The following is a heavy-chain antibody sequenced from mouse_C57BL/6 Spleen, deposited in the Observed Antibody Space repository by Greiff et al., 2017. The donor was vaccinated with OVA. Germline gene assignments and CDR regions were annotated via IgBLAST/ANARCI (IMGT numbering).Heavy chain of an antibody. CDR3: ARREITTVVADFDY. CDR2: IYPRSGNT. V-gene: IGHV1-81*01. J-gene: IGHJ2*01. CDR1: GYTFTSYG. Sequence: QVQLQQSGAELARPGASVKLSCKASGYTFTSYGISWVKQRTGQGLEWIGEIYPRSGNTYYNEKFKGKATLTADESSSTAYMELRSLTSEDSAVYFCARREITTVVADFDYWGQGTTLTVSS. D-gene: IGHD1-1*01.